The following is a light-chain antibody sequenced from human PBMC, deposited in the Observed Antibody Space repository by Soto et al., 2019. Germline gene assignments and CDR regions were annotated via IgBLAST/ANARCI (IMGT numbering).Light chain of an antibody. J-gene: IGKJ1*01. CDR1: QSVSSNF. V-gene: IGKV3-20*01. Sequence: ELVLTQSPATLSVSPGERATLSCRASQSVSSNFLDWYQQKPGQAPRLLIYGASSRATGIPDRFSGSGSGTDFTLTISRLEPEDFAVYYCQQYETSPRTFGQGTKVEI. CDR2: GAS. CDR3: QQYETSPRT.